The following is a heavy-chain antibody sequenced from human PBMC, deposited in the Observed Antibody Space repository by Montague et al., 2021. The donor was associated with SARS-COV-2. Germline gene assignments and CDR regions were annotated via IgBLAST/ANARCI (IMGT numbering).Heavy chain of an antibody. V-gene: IGHV4-34*01. CDR2: INHSGST. Sequence: SETLSLTCAVYVGSFSGYYWTWIGQPPGKGLEGIGEINHSGSTNYNPSLKSRVTISVDTSKNQFSLKLSSVTAADTAVYYCARVRYYGSGTSLGMDVWGQGTTVTVSS. D-gene: IGHD3-10*01. J-gene: IGHJ6*02. CDR1: VGSFSGYY. CDR3: ARVRYYGSGTSLGMDV.